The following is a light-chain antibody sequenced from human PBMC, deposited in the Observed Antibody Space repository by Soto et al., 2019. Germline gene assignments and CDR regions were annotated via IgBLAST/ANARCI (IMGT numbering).Light chain of an antibody. CDR3: QQYNNWPPWT. Sequence: EVVMTQSPATLSVSPGKRATLSCRASQSVSSNLAWYQQKPGQAPRLLIYGASTRATGAPVRFSGSGSGTEFTLTISSLQSEDFAVYYCQQYNNWPPWTFGQGTKVEI. J-gene: IGKJ1*01. CDR2: GAS. V-gene: IGKV3-15*01. CDR1: QSVSSN.